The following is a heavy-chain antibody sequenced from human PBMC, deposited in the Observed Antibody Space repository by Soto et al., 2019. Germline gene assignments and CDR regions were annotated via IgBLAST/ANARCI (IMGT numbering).Heavy chain of an antibody. Sequence: GGSLRLSCAASGFTFSSYAMSWVRQAPGKGLEWVSAISGSGGSTYYADSVKGRFTISRDNSKNTLYLQMNSLRAEDTAVYYCAKVPTQPDWLLSYFDYWGQGTLVTVSS. V-gene: IGHV3-23*01. CDR3: AKVPTQPDWLLSYFDY. CDR2: ISGSGGST. J-gene: IGHJ4*02. CDR1: GFTFSSYA. D-gene: IGHD3-9*01.